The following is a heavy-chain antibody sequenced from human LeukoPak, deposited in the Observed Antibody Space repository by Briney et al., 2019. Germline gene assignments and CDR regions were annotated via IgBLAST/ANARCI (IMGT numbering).Heavy chain of an antibody. CDR3: AKAGVRYFDSSGLYAFDF. CDR2: IYCGST. D-gene: IGHD3-22*01. J-gene: IGHJ3*01. CDR1: GGSISSTGYC. Sequence: SETLSLTCAVSGGSISSTGYCWAWIRQPPGTGLEWIGTIYCGSTYHNTSLKSRITMSVDTSRNQFSLKLSSVDAADTAVYYCAKAGVRYFDSSGLYAFDFWGQGTTVIVSS. V-gene: IGHV4-39*01.